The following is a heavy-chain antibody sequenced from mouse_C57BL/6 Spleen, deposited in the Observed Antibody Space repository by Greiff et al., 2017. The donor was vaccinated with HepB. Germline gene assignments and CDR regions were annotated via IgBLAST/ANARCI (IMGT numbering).Heavy chain of an antibody. CDR3: AREEAVWPYFDY. CDR2: IDPSDSYT. CDR1: GYTFTSYW. D-gene: IGHD2-10*02. V-gene: IGHV1-50*01. Sequence: QVHVKQPGAELVKPGASVKLSCKASGYTFTSYWMQWVKQRPGQGLEWIGEIDPSDSYTNYNQKFKGKATLTVDTSSSTAYMQLSSLTSEDSAVYYCAREEAVWPYFDYWGQGTTLTVSS. J-gene: IGHJ2*01.